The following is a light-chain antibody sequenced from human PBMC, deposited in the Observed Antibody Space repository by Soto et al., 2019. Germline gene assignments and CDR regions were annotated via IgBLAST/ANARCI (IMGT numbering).Light chain of an antibody. CDR2: DAS. CDR3: LQDFNSPVT. V-gene: IGKV1-6*01. CDR1: QIIRSD. Sequence: AIQMTQSPSSLSASVGDRVTITCRASQIIRSDLGWYQQKPWKAPKLLIYDASSVQSGVPSRFSGSGSDRDFTLTITSLQPEDFGTYYCLQDFNSPVTFGQGTKLEIK. J-gene: IGKJ2*01.